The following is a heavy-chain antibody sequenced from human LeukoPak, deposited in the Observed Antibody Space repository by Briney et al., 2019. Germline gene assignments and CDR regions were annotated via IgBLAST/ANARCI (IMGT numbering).Heavy chain of an antibody. CDR1: GYTFTGYY. V-gene: IGHV1-2*02. J-gene: IGHJ4*02. CDR3: ARAAGTIFGVAYFDY. CDR2: INPNSGGT. D-gene: IGHD3-3*01. Sequence: ASVKVSCKASGYTFTGYYMHWVRQAPGQGLEWMGWINPNSGGTNYAQKFQGRVTMTRDTSISTAYMELSRLRSDDTAVYYCARAAGTIFGVAYFDYWGQGTLVTVSS.